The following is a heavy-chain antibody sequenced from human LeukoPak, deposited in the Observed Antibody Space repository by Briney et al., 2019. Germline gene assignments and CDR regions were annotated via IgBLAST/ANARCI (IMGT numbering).Heavy chain of an antibody. Sequence: SETLSLTCTVSGGSISSSSYYWGWIRQPPGKGLEWIGSIYYSGSTYYNPSLKSRVTISVDTSKNQFSLKLSSVTAADTAVYYCAGLSEGGYSYGPADYWGQGTLVTVSS. D-gene: IGHD5-18*01. CDR1: GGSISSSSYY. CDR3: AGLSEGGYSYGPADY. V-gene: IGHV4-39*01. CDR2: IYYSGST. J-gene: IGHJ4*02.